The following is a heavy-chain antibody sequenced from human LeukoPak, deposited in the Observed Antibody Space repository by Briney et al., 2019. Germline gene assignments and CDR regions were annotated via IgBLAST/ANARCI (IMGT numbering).Heavy chain of an antibody. J-gene: IGHJ4*02. CDR3: ARGLETGYFDY. D-gene: IGHD7-27*01. CDR2: ISGSGGST. Sequence: VSAISGSGGSTYYADSVKGRFTISRDNSKNTLYLQMNSLRSEDTAVYYCARGLETGYFDYWGQGTLVTVSS. V-gene: IGHV3-23*01.